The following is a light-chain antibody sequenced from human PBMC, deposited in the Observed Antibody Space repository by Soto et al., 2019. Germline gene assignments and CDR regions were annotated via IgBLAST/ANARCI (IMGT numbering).Light chain of an antibody. J-gene: IGKJ5*01. CDR2: AAS. CDR3: QQNGTSPRT. V-gene: IGKV3-20*01. Sequence: TQSPSSLSASVADRVTITCRAIRYIGTHLGWYQLKPGQPPLLFICAASRGATAIPGRISGGGAVTDFTLTISRLAHEYAAEYICQQNGTSPRTFGQGTRLEIK. CDR1: RYIGTH.